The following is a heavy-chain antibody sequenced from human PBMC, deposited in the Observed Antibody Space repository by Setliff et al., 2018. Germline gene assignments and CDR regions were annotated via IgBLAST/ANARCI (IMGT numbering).Heavy chain of an antibody. J-gene: IGHJ4*02. V-gene: IGHV4-39*07. CDR1: GGSITSGSFF. D-gene: IGHD2-15*01. Sequence: SETLSLTCTVSGGSITSGSFFWGWIRQPPGKGLEWIGEISHGGSTNYSPSLRSRVTMSVDTSKNRFSLNLTSVTAADTAVYYCATSGFCSAGSCYSFDDWGQGALVTVSS. CDR3: ATSGFCSAGSCYSFDD. CDR2: ISHGGST.